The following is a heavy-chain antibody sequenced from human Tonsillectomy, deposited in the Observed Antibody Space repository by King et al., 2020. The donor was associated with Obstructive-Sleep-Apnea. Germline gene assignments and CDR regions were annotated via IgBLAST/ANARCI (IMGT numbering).Heavy chain of an antibody. D-gene: IGHD3-9*01. CDR2: IYYSGST. CDR3: AREDYDILTGYRYFDY. CDR1: GGSISSGGYY. Sequence: VQLQESGPGLVKPSQTLSLTCTVSGGSISSGGYYWSWIRQHPGKGLEWIGYIYYSGSTYYTPSLKSRVTISVDTSKNQFSLKLSSVTAADTAVYYCAREDYDILTGYRYFDYWGQGTLVTVSS. V-gene: IGHV4-31*03. J-gene: IGHJ4*02.